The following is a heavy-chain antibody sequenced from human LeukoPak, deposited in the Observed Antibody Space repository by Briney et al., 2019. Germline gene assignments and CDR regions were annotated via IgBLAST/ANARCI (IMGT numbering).Heavy chain of an antibody. CDR3: AKDGELHDFWSVYYKKYYYYMDV. Sequence: GGSLRLSCAASTFIFSDYAMTWVRQAPGKGLEWVSTISGGGDATYYAHSVKGRFTISRDNPKNTLYLQMNSLRAEDTAVYYCAKDGELHDFWSVYYKKYYYYMDVWGKGTTVTVSS. D-gene: IGHD3-3*01. CDR1: TFIFSDYA. CDR2: ISGGGDAT. J-gene: IGHJ6*03. V-gene: IGHV3-23*01.